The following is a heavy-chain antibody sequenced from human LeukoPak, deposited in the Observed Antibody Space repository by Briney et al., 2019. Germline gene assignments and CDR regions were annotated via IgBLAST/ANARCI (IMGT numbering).Heavy chain of an antibody. J-gene: IGHJ4*02. D-gene: IGHD1-26*01. CDR1: GFTFSSYA. CDR3: AKDPIVGATGY. CDR2: ISGSGGST. V-gene: IGHV3-23*01. Sequence: GGSLRLSCAASGFTFSSYAMSWVRPTPGKGLEWVSAISGSGGSTYYADSVKGRFTISRDNSKNTLYLQMNSLRAEDTAVYYCAKDPIVGATGYWGQGTLVTVSS.